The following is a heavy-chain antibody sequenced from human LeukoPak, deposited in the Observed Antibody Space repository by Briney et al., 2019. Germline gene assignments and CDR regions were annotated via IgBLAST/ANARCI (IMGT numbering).Heavy chain of an antibody. D-gene: IGHD3-10*01. CDR1: GDSISSSHYY. CDR3: ARCTMVRGVIFRDNQRGAKVKSYYFDY. Sequence: PSETLSLTCNVSGDSISSSHYYWAWIRQPPGKGLEWIGNIYYSGSTNYNPSLKSRLTISVDTSKNQFSLKLGSVTAADTAVYYCARCTMVRGVIFRDNQRGAKVKSYYFDYWGQGTLVTVSS. CDR2: IYYSGST. V-gene: IGHV4-39*07. J-gene: IGHJ4*02.